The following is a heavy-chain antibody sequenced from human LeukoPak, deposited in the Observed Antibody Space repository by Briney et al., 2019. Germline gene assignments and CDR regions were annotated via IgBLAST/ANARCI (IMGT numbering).Heavy chain of an antibody. CDR1: GFTFSLYA. V-gene: IGHV3-30-3*01. J-gene: IGHJ3*02. Sequence: PERSLRLSCAASGFTFSLYAMHWVRQAPGKGLVWVAVISYDGSTKYYADSVKGRFTISRDNSKNTLYLQMNSLSAEDTAVYYCARRVEAVDIWGQGAMVTVSS. CDR3: ARRVEAVDI. CDR2: ISYDGSTK.